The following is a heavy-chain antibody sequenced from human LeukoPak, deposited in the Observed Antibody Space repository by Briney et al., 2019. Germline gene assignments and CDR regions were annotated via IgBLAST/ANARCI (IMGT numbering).Heavy chain of an antibody. CDR1: GFTFSSYS. V-gene: IGHV3-21*01. CDR3: ARDGNGDYYYYMDV. D-gene: IGHD4-23*01. J-gene: IGHJ6*03. Sequence: GGSLRLSCAASGFTFSSYSMNWVRQAPGKGLEWVSSISSSSSYIYYADSVKGRFTISRDNAKNSLYLQMSSLRAEDTAVYYCARDGNGDYYYYMDVWGKGTTVTVSS. CDR2: ISSSSSYI.